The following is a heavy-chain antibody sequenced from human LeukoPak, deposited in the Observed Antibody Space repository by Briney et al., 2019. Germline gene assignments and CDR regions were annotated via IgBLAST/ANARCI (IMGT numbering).Heavy chain of an antibody. D-gene: IGHD3-22*01. Sequence: SETLSLTCAVSGYSISSGYYWAWIRQPPGVGLEWIGSIYHSGDTYYNPSLKSRVTTSVDTSKNQFSLKLISVTAADTAVYYCARLMSYYDSSGYRPDAFDIWGQGTMVTVSS. CDR2: IYHSGDT. CDR1: GYSISSGYY. J-gene: IGHJ3*02. CDR3: ARLMSYYDSSGYRPDAFDI. V-gene: IGHV4-38-2*01.